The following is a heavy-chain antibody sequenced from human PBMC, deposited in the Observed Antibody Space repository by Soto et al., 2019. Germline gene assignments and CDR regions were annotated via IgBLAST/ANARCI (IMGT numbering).Heavy chain of an antibody. CDR1: GGSISSGGYY. Sequence: SETLSLTCTVSGGSISSGGYYWSWIRQHSGKGLEWIGYIYYSGSTYYNPSLKSRVTISVDTSKNQFSLKLSSVTAADTAVYYCARDLTSFGPRAYYYYYGMDVWGQGTTVTVSS. J-gene: IGHJ6*02. CDR3: ARDLTSFGPRAYYYYYGMDV. V-gene: IGHV4-31*03. D-gene: IGHD2-2*01. CDR2: IYYSGST.